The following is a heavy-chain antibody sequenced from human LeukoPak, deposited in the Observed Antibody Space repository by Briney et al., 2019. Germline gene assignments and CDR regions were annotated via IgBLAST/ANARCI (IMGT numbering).Heavy chain of an antibody. CDR3: ARDGTPIYSSGWGYMDV. Sequence: GGSLRLSCAASGFTFSSYSMNWVRQAPGKGLEWVSYISSSSSTIYYADSVEGRFTISRDNAKNSLYLQMNSLRGEDTAVYYCARDGTPIYSSGWGYMDVWGKGTTVTISS. CDR1: GFTFSSYS. CDR2: ISSSSSTI. J-gene: IGHJ6*04. D-gene: IGHD6-25*01. V-gene: IGHV3-48*04.